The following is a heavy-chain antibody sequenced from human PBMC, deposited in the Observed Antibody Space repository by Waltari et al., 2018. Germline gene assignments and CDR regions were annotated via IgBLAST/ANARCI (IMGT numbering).Heavy chain of an antibody. CDR2: INHSGST. J-gene: IGHJ2*01. D-gene: IGHD6-13*01. Sequence: QVQLQQWGAGLLKPSETLSLTCAVYGGSFSGYYWSWIRQPPGKGLEWIGEINHSGSTNDNPSLKSRVTISVDTSKNQFSLKLSSVTAADTAVYYCARPRVRRYFDLWGRGTLVTVSS. CDR3: ARPRVRRYFDL. CDR1: GGSFSGYY. V-gene: IGHV4-34*01.